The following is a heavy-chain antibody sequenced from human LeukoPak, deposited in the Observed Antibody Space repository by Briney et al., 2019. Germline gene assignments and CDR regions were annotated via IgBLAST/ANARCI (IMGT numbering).Heavy chain of an antibody. CDR3: ARDSIGYCSGGSCYSQVPLDY. V-gene: IGHV1-2*02. CDR2: INPNSGGT. J-gene: IGHJ4*02. D-gene: IGHD2-15*01. Sequence: ASVKVSCKASGYTFTSYGISWVRQAPGQGLEWMGWINPNSGGTNYAQKFQGRVTMTRDTSISTAYMELSRLRSDDTAVYYCARDSIGYCSGGSCYSQVPLDYWGQGTLVTVSS. CDR1: GYTFTSYG.